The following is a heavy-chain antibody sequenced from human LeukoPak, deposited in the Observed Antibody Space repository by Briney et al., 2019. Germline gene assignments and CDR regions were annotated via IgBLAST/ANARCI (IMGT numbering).Heavy chain of an antibody. Sequence: PGGSLRLSCAASGFTFNSYAMSWVRQAPGKGLEWVSGISANGAKTYYADSVKGRFTISRDNSKNTQSLQMNSLRAEDTALYYCAKGRSVTMVMAAPGDWGQGALVTVSS. V-gene: IGHV3-23*01. D-gene: IGHD3-10*01. CDR3: AKGRSVTMVMAAPGD. CDR1: GFTFNSYA. CDR2: ISANGAKT. J-gene: IGHJ4*02.